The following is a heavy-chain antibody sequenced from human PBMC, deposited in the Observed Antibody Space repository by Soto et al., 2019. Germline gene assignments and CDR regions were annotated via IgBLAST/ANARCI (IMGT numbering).Heavy chain of an antibody. CDR2: IYYSGST. J-gene: IGHJ4*02. CDR3: ARPGGSSSSGEFDY. V-gene: IGHV4-39*01. CDR1: GGSISSSSYY. Sequence: QLQLQESGPGLVKPSETLSLTCTVSGGSISSSSYYWGWIRQPPGKGLEWTGSIYYSGSTYYNPSLKSRVTISVDTSKNQFSLKLSSVTAADTAVYYCARPGGSSSSGEFDYWGQGTLVTVSS. D-gene: IGHD6-6*01.